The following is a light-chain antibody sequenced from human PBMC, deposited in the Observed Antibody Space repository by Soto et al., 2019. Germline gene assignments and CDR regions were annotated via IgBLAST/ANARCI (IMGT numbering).Light chain of an antibody. J-gene: IGLJ2*01. CDR3: GTWDSSLSAVV. CDR2: DNN. Sequence: QSVLTQPPSVSAAPGQKVTISCSGSNSNIGNNYVSWYQQLLGTAPKLLIYDNNKRPSGIPDRFSGSKSGTSATLGITGLQTGDEADYYCGTWDSSLSAVVFGGGTKLTVL. CDR1: NSNIGNNY. V-gene: IGLV1-51*01.